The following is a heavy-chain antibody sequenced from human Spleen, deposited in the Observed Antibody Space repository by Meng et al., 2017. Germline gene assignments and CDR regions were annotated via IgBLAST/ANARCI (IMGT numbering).Heavy chain of an antibody. Sequence: GSLRLSCAVSGYSISSGYYWGWIRQPPGKGLEWIGTVYHSGNSYYNPSLKSRVNISVDKSNNQFSLKVNSVTAADTAVYYCARVPSLVGATSSVPFDYWGQGSLVTVSS. CDR2: VYHSGNS. D-gene: IGHD1-26*01. V-gene: IGHV4-38-2*01. CDR1: GYSISSGYY. CDR3: ARVPSLVGATSSVPFDY. J-gene: IGHJ4*02.